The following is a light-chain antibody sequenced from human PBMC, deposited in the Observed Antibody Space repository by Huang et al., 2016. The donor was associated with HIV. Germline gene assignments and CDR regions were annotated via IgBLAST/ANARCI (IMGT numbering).Light chain of an antibody. J-gene: IGKJ2*01. CDR1: QSVSGY. V-gene: IGKV3-11*01. CDR3: QLRTNRPPRYT. CDR2: NTS. Sequence: EIVLTQSPATLSLSPGERATLSCRAGQSVSGYLAWYQQRPGQAPRLLIYNTSNMAAGIPVRFSGSGSGTDFTLTISSLEPEDFAIYYCQLRTNRPPRYTFGPGTKLEI.